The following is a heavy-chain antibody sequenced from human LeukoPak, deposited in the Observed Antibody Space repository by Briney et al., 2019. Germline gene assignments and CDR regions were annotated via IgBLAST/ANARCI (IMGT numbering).Heavy chain of an antibody. D-gene: IGHD6-13*01. V-gene: IGHV3-66*02. J-gene: IGHJ4*02. Sequence: GGSLRLSRAASGFTVSSNYMSWVRQAPGKGLEWVSVIYSGGSTYYADSVKGRFTISRDNSKNTLYLQMNSLRAEDTAVYYCAKDPHPYSSSWPIIYYFDYWGQGTLVTVSS. CDR3: AKDPHPYSSSWPIIYYFDY. CDR2: IYSGGST. CDR1: GFTVSSNY.